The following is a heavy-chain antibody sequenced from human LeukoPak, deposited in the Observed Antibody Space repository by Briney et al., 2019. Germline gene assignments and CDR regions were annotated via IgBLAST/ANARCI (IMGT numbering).Heavy chain of an antibody. V-gene: IGHV4-34*01. Sequence: SETLSLTCAVYGGSFSGYYWSWLRQPPGKGLEGVGGVNHSGSTNYNPSLKSRVTISVDTSKNQFSLKLSTVTAADTAVYYCARGREVYTAAYYYYYYMDVWGKGTTVTVSS. D-gene: IGHD6-13*01. CDR3: ARGREVYTAAYYYYYYMDV. J-gene: IGHJ6*03. CDR1: GGSFSGYY. CDR2: VNHSGST.